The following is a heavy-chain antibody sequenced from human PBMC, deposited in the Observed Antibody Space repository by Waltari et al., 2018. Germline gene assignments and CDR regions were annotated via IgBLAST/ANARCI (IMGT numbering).Heavy chain of an antibody. Sequence: QVQLQESGPGLVKPSETLSLTCTVSGGSISSYYWSWIRQPPGKGLEWIGYIYYSGSTNYNPSLKSRVTISVDTSKNQFSLKLSSVTAADTAVYYCARDIAAAGYSYYYYGMDVWGQGTTVTVSS. CDR2: IYYSGST. V-gene: IGHV4-59*01. CDR1: GGSISSYY. J-gene: IGHJ6*02. D-gene: IGHD6-13*01. CDR3: ARDIAAAGYSYYYYGMDV.